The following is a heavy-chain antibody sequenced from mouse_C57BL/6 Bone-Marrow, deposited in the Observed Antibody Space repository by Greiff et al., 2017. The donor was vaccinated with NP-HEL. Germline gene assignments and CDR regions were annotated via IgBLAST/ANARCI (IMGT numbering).Heavy chain of an antibody. V-gene: IGHV3-1*01. CDR2: ISYSGST. J-gene: IGHJ3*01. CDR3: ASRFLYGSPWFAY. Sequence: EVKLMESGPGMVKPSQSLSLTCTVTGYSITSGYDWHWIRHFPGNKLEWMGYISYSGSTNYNPSLKSRISITHDTSKNHFFLKLNSVTTEDTATYYCASRFLYGSPWFAYWGQGTLVTVSA. CDR1: GYSITSGYD. D-gene: IGHD1-1*01.